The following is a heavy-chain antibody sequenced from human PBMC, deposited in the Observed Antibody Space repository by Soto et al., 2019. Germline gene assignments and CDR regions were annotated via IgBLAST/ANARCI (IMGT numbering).Heavy chain of an antibody. CDR1: GFTFSSYG. V-gene: IGHV3-33*01. CDR2: IWYDGSNK. Sequence: GGSLRLSCAASGFTFSSYGMHWVRQAPGKGLEWVAVIWYDGSNKYYADSVKGRFTISRDNSKNTLYLQMNSLRAEDTAVYYCARDQVPESVIDYWGQGTLVTVSS. J-gene: IGHJ4*02. D-gene: IGHD3-10*01. CDR3: ARDQVPESVIDY.